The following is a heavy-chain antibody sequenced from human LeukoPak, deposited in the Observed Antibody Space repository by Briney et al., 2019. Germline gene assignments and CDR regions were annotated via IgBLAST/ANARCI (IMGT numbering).Heavy chain of an antibody. Sequence: GWSLGLSCAASGFTFSSYGMHWVRQAPGKGLEWVAVIWYDGSNKYYADSVKGRFTISRDNSKNTLYLQMNSLRAEDTAVYYCARPLNYYYYGMDVWGQGTTVTVSS. CDR2: IWYDGSNK. J-gene: IGHJ6*02. V-gene: IGHV3-33*01. CDR3: ARPLNYYYYGMDV. CDR1: GFTFSSYG. D-gene: IGHD2-8*01.